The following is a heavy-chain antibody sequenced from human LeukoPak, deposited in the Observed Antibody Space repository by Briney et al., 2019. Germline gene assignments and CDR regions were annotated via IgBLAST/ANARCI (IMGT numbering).Heavy chain of an antibody. CDR3: ARDVGFFDIDY. CDR1: GGSISSGGYY. CDR2: IYYSGST. Sequence: SETLSLTCSVSGGSISSGGYYWSWIRQHPGKGLEWIGYIYYSGSTYYNPSLKSRITISLDMSKNQYSLKLTSVTAADTAVYYCARDVGFFDIDYWGQGILVTVSS. D-gene: IGHD3-9*01. J-gene: IGHJ4*02. V-gene: IGHV4-31*03.